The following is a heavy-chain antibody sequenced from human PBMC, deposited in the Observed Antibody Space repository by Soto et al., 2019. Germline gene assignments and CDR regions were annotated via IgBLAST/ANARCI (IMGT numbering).Heavy chain of an antibody. J-gene: IGHJ5*02. Sequence: PGGSLRLSCAASGFTFSSYWMSWVRQAPGKGLEWVANIKQDGSEKYYVDSVKGRFTISRDNAKNSLYLQMNSLRAEDTAVYYCASFGVRSYGSGSDTRFDPWGQGTLVTVSS. CDR2: IKQDGSEK. CDR3: ASFGVRSYGSGSDTRFDP. D-gene: IGHD3-10*01. CDR1: GFTFSSYW. V-gene: IGHV3-7*01.